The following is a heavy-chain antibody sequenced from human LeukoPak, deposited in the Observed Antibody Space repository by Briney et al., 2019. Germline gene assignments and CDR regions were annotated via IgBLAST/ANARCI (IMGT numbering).Heavy chain of an antibody. CDR2: ITGTGSRI. V-gene: IGHV3-48*03. J-gene: IGHJ4*02. Sequence: GGSLRLSCAASGFTFSSYEMNWVRQAPGKGLERVSYITGTGSRIYYADSVKGRFTISRDNAKNSLYLQMNSLRAEDTAVYYCARDSAFDYWGQGTLVTVSS. CDR1: GFTFSSYE. CDR3: ARDSAFDY. D-gene: IGHD6-25*01.